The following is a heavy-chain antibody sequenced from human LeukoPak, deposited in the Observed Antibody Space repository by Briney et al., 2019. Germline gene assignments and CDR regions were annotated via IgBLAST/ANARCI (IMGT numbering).Heavy chain of an antibody. CDR3: ARKTMIVVVNWFDP. Sequence: SETLSLTCAVYGGSFSGYYWSWIRQPPGKGLEWIGEINHSGSTNYNPSLKSRVTISVDTSKNQFSLKLSSVTAADTAVCYCARKTMIVVVNWFDPWGQGTLVTVSS. CDR2: INHSGST. J-gene: IGHJ5*02. CDR1: GGSFSGYY. V-gene: IGHV4-34*01. D-gene: IGHD3-22*01.